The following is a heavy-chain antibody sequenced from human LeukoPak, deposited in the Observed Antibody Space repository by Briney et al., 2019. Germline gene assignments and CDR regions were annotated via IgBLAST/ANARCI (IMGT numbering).Heavy chain of an antibody. V-gene: IGHV3-43*02. Sequence: GGSLRLSCVASGLPIGDFAMHWVRQTPGKGLEWVSLISGDGVSTFYADSVKGRFSISRDNSKNSLSLEMNSLRTEDTAMYYCARESGKFDYWGQGTLVAVSS. CDR2: ISGDGVST. CDR3: ARESGKFDY. J-gene: IGHJ4*02. CDR1: GLPIGDFA.